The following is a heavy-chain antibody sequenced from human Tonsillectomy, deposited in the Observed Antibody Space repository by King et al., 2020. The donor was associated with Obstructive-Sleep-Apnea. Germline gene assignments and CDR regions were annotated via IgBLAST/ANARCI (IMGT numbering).Heavy chain of an antibody. D-gene: IGHD3-10*01. J-gene: IGHJ6*02. V-gene: IGHV5-51*01. CDR1: GYSFSSYW. CDR2: IYAGDSDT. Sequence: QLVQSGAEVKKPGESLKISCKGSGYSFSSYWIAWVRQLPGKGLEWMGIIYAGDSDTRYNPSFQGQVIISADTSISTAFLQWSSLRASDTAMYFCARAGSGYRPNLENYDSSPMDVWGPGTMVTISS. CDR3: ARAGSGYRPNLENYDSSPMDV.